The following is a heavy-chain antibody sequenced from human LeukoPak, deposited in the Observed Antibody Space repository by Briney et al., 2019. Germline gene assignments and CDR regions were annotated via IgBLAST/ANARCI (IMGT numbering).Heavy chain of an antibody. D-gene: IGHD5-12*01. CDR1: GFTFSRYA. Sequence: GGSLRLSCAASGFTFSRYALHWVRQAPGKGLEYVSSISTNGGSTYYANSVKGRFTISRDSSKSTLFLQLGSLRAEDMAVYYCAVAYGGYDWEGGFDYWGQGALVTVSS. J-gene: IGHJ4*02. V-gene: IGHV3-64*01. CDR3: AVAYGGYDWEGGFDY. CDR2: ISTNGGST.